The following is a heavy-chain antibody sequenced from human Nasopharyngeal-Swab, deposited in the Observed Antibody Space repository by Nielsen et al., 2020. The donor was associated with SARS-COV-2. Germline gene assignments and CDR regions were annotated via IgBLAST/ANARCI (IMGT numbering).Heavy chain of an antibody. CDR1: GGSFSDHY. J-gene: IGHJ6*03. CDR3: ARDRADYHISYYYSYMDV. D-gene: IGHD4-11*01. V-gene: IGHV4-34*01. CDR2: INHSGST. Sequence: SETLSLTFGVYGGSFSDHYWSWIRQPPGKGLEWIGEINHSGSTNYNPSLKSRVTMSVDTSKNQFSLNLSAVTAADTAVYYCARDRADYHISYYYSYMDVWGKGTTVAVSS.